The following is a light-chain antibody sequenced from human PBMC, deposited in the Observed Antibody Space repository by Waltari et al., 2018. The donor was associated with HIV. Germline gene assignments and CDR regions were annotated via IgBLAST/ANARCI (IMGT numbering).Light chain of an antibody. V-gene: IGKV1-33*01. J-gene: IGKJ4*01. CDR3: QQYGNLPLT. CDR1: HDIRKY. CDR2: DAS. Sequence: DIQMTQSPSSLSASVGDRVTITCQASHDIRKYVNWYQQKPGKAPKVVIYDASKLETGVPSRFSGSGSGTDFSLSISSLQPEDFATYYCQQYGNLPLTFGGGTKVDIK.